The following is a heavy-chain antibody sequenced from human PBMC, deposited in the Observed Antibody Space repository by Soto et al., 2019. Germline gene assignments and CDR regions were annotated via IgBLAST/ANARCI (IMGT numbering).Heavy chain of an antibody. Sequence: SETLSLTCTVSGGSISSYYWSWIRQPPGKGLEWIGYIYYSGSTNYNPSLKSRVTISVDTSKNQFSLKLSSVTAADTAVYYCARHVSYYDILSYFDYWGQGTLVTVSS. V-gene: IGHV4-59*08. CDR3: ARHVSYYDILSYFDY. CDR2: IYYSGST. CDR1: GGSISSYY. D-gene: IGHD3-9*01. J-gene: IGHJ4*02.